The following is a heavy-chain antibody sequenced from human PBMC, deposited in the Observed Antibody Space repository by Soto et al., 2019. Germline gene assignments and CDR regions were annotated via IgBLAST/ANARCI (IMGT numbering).Heavy chain of an antibody. CDR3: ARDTLEQQLVLFVY. V-gene: IGHV3-30-3*01. Sequence: QVQLVESGGGVVQPGRSLRLSCAASGFTFSSYAMHWVRQAPGKGPEWVAVISYDGSNKYYADSVKGRFTISRDNSKNTLYLQMNSLRAEDTAVYYCARDTLEQQLVLFVYWGQGTLVTVSS. CDR2: ISYDGSNK. CDR1: GFTFSSYA. D-gene: IGHD6-13*01. J-gene: IGHJ4*02.